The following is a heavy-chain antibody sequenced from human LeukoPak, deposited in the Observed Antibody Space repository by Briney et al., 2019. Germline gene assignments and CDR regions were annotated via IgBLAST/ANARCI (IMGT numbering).Heavy chain of an antibody. V-gene: IGHV1-3*04. CDR3: ARAWTPDIAVAGIFDS. Sequence: ASVKVSCKASGYTVTTYAIHWVRQATGQSLEWMGWSNTGNGNTKYSQNFQGRVTITRDTSASTAYMDLTSLKSEDTAVYYCARAWTPDIAVAGIFDSWGQGALVTVSS. CDR1: GYTVTTYA. J-gene: IGHJ4*02. CDR2: SNTGNGNT. D-gene: IGHD6-19*01.